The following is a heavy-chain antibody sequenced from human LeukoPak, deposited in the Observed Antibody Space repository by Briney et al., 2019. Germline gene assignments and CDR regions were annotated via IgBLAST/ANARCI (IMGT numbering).Heavy chain of an antibody. Sequence: GGSLRLSCAASGFTFSNFAMSWVRQAPGKGLEWVSAISGGGHSTYYADSVKGRFTISRDNSKNTLYLQMSSLRAGDTAVYYCAKAGHYGSGSYYSDYWGRGTLVTVSP. CDR3: AKAGHYGSGSYYSDY. CDR1: GFTFSNFA. V-gene: IGHV3-23*01. D-gene: IGHD3-10*01. J-gene: IGHJ4*02. CDR2: ISGGGHST.